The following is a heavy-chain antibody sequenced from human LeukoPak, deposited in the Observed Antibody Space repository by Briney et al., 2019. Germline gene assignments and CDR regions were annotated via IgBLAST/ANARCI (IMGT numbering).Heavy chain of an antibody. J-gene: IGHJ6*02. V-gene: IGHV4-59*08. CDR2: IYYSGTT. Sequence: SETLSLTCTVSGGSISSYYWSWIRQPPGKGLEWIGYIYYSGTTNYNPSLKSRVTMSVDTSNNHLSLRLTSVTAADTALYYCARHSYNYYGLDVWGQRTTITVSS. CDR1: GGSISSYY. CDR3: ARHSYNYYGLDV.